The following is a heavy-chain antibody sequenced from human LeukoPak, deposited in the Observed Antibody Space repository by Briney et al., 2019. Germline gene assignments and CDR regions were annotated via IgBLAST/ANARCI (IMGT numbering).Heavy chain of an antibody. V-gene: IGHV4-39*01. D-gene: IGHD1-26*01. CDR1: GGSISSSSYY. CDR2: GYYSGST. CDR3: ARHRGSFFVNAFDI. Sequence: SETLSLTCTVSGGSISSSSYYWGWIRQPPGKGLEWIGSGYYSGSTYYNPSLKSRVTISVDTSENQFSLKLSSVTAADTAVYYCARHRGSFFVNAFDIWGQGTMVTVSS. J-gene: IGHJ3*02.